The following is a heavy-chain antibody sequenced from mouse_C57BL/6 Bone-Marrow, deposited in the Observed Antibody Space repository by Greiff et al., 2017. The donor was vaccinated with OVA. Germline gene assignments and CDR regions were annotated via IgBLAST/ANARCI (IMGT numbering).Heavy chain of an antibody. CDR3: ARLDDYLFDY. V-gene: IGHV1-85*01. J-gene: IGHJ2*01. D-gene: IGHD2-4*01. CDR1: GYTFTSYD. CDR2: IYPRDGST. Sequence: VMLVESGPELVKPGASVKLSCKASGYTFTSYDINWVKQRPGQGLEWIGWIYPRDGSTKYNEKFKGKATLTVDTSSSTAYMELHSLTSEDSAVYFCARLDDYLFDYWGQGTTLTVSS.